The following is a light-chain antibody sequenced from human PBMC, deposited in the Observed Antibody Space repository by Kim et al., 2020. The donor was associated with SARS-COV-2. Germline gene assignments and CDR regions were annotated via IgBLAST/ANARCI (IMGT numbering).Light chain of an antibody. J-gene: IGLJ3*02. CDR2: GKN. Sequence: ALGQTVCITSKANSGASYYASWYQQQPGPAPVLVIYGKNNRPSGIPDRFSGSNSGNTASLTITGAQAEDEADYYCNSRDSSGNHLVFGGGTQLTVL. V-gene: IGLV3-19*01. CDR3: NSRDSSGNHLV. CDR1: SGASYY.